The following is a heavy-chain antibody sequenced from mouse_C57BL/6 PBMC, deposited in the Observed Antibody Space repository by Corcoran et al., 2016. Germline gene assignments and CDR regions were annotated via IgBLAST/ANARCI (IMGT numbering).Heavy chain of an antibody. CDR2: IYPGSGNT. Sequence: QVQLKQSGAELVRPGASVQLSCKASGYPFTDYYINWVKQRHGQGLEWIARIYPGSGNTYYNEKLKGKATLTAEKSSSTAYMQLSSLTSEDSAVSFCAREDSNWFAYWGQGTLVTVSA. J-gene: IGHJ3*01. D-gene: IGHD2-5*01. V-gene: IGHV1-76*01. CDR3: AREDSNWFAY. CDR1: GYPFTDYY.